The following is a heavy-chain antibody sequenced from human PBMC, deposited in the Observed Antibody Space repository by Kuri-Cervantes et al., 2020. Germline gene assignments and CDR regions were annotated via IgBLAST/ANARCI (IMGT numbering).Heavy chain of an antibody. CDR3: ARVEYSSSVSSYYYYYYMDV. D-gene: IGHD6-6*01. J-gene: IGHJ6*03. V-gene: IGHV3-30-3*01. Sequence: GESLKISCAASGFTFSTYAMYWVRQAPVKGLEWVAVISYDGGNKYCAESVKGWFTISRDNSKNTLYLQMNSLRAEDTAVYYCARVEYSSSVSSYYYYYYMDVWGKGTTVTVSS. CDR1: GFTFSTYA. CDR2: ISYDGGNK.